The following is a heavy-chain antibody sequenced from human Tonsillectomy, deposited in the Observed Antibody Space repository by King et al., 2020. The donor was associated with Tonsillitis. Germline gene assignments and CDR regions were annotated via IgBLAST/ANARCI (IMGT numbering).Heavy chain of an antibody. J-gene: IGHJ4*02. CDR3: ARARGYSYGFDF. CDR2: ISYDGGNK. CDR1: GFTFSNFA. V-gene: IGHV3-30*01. D-gene: IGHD5-18*01. Sequence: QLVQSGGGVVQPGRSLRLSCAASGFTFSNFAMHWVRQAPGKGLEWVAVISYDGGNKFYEDSVKGRFTISIDNSKNTLWLQMNSLRAEDTAVYYCARARGYSYGFDFWGQGTLVTVSS.